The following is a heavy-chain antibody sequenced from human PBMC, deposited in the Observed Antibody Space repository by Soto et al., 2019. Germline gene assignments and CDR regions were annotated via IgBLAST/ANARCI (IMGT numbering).Heavy chain of an antibody. J-gene: IGHJ4*02. V-gene: IGHV3-30-3*01. CDR1: GFTFSRYT. CDR3: ARSGGSYFGPFDS. D-gene: IGHD1-26*01. Sequence: GGSLRLSCAASGFTFSRYTMHWVRQAPGKGLEWVAVISYDGSNKYYADSVKGRFTISRDNSKNTLYVQMKSLRAEDTAVFYCARSGGSYFGPFDSWGQGTLVTVSS. CDR2: ISYDGSNK.